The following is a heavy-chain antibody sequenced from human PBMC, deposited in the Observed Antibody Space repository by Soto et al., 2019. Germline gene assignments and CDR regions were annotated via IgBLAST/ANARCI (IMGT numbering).Heavy chain of an antibody. D-gene: IGHD3-22*01. CDR1: GFTFSSYE. J-gene: IGHJ4*02. Sequence: PGGSLRLSCAASGFTFSSYEMMWVRQAPGKGLEWVSYIHVNVDTTYYPDSVKGRFTISRGNAKNSMYLQMNSLRAGDTAVYYCATSLSGYYYNYWGQGTLVTVSS. CDR2: IHVNVDTT. CDR3: ATSLSGYYYNY. V-gene: IGHV3-48*03.